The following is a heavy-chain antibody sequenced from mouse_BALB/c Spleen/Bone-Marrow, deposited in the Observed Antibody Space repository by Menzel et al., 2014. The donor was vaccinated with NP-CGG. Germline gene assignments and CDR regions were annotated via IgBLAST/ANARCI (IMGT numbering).Heavy chain of an antibody. CDR3: AMITTGAWFAY. V-gene: IGHV14-3*02. CDR2: IDPANGNT. CDR1: GFNIKDTY. Sequence: VHVKQSGAELVKPGASVKLSCTASGFNIKDTYMHWVKQRPEQGLEWIGRIDPANGNTKYDPKFQGKATITADTSSNTAHLQLSSLTSEDTAVYYCAMITTGAWFAYWGQGTLVTVSA. D-gene: IGHD2-4*01. J-gene: IGHJ3*01.